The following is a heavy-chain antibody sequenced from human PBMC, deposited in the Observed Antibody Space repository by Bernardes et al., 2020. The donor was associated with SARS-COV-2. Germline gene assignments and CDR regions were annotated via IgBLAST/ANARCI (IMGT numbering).Heavy chain of an antibody. CDR1: GFDFSDYW. CDR2: IKRDGSET. CDR3: VRSAGMDV. V-gene: IGHV3-7*03. J-gene: IGHJ6*02. Sequence: GGSLRLSCAGSGFDFSDYWMTWVRQAPGKGLEWLANIKRDGSETYYVDSVKGRFTISRDNAKNLVFLQMNSLRAEDTAVFYCVRSAGMDVWGQGTMVTVSS.